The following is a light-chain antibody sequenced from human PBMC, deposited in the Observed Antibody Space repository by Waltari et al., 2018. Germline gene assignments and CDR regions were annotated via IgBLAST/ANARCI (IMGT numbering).Light chain of an antibody. CDR1: SSHIGAGYD. CDR2: DKN. J-gene: IGLJ2*01. Sequence: QSVLTPPPSVSGAPGQRVTIPCTGSSSHIGAGYDVHWYQQLPGTAPKLLIYDKNKRPSGVPDRFSGSKSGTSASLAITGLQAEDEADYHCQSYDSSLRGPVVFGGGTKLTVL. CDR3: QSYDSSLRGPVV. V-gene: IGLV1-40*01.